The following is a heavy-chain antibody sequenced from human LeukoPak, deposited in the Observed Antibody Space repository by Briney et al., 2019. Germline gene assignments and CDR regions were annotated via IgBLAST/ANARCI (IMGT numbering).Heavy chain of an antibody. J-gene: IGHJ5*02. Sequence: SETLSLTCTVSGGSISSYYWSWTRQPPGKGLEWIGYIYATGSTNYNPSLKSRVTISVDTSKNQFSLNLRSVTAADTAVYYCARHGSVRSPLGPWGQGTLVTVSS. CDR1: GGSISSYY. CDR3: ARHGSVRSPLGP. D-gene: IGHD3-10*01. V-gene: IGHV4-4*09. CDR2: IYATGST.